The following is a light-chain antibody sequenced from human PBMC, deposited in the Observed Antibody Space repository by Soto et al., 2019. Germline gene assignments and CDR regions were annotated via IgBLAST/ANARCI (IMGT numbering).Light chain of an antibody. CDR1: QSVSGSF. J-gene: IGKJ1*01. CDR3: QQYSSLPRT. V-gene: IGKV3-20*01. CDR2: GAS. Sequence: EIVLTQSPGTLSLSAGERATLSCRASQSVSGSFLAWYQQKPGQAPRLLIYGASNRATGIPDRFSGSGSGTDFTLTISRLEPEDFAVYYCQQYSSLPRTFGQGTKVDIK.